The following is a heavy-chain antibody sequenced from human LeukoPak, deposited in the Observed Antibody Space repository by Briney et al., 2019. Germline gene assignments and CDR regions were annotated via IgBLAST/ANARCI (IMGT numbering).Heavy chain of an antibody. CDR2: ISGSGGST. CDR3: ARAIFGVVITPFDY. V-gene: IGHV3-23*01. CDR1: GFTFSSYA. D-gene: IGHD3-3*01. Sequence: AGGSLRLSCAASGFTFSSYAMSWVRQAPGKGLEWVSAISGSGGSTYYADSVKGRFTISRDNSKNTLYLQMNSLRAEDTAVYYCARAIFGVVITPFDYWGQGTLVTVSS. J-gene: IGHJ4*02.